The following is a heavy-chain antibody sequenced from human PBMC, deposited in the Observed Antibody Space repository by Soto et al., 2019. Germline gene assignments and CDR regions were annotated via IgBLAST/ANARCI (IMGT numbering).Heavy chain of an antibody. J-gene: IGHJ5*02. V-gene: IGHV5-51*01. CDR2: IYPGDSDT. D-gene: IGHD3-22*01. CDR3: SSTYYYDSSGYYINWFDP. Sequence: GESLKISCKGSGYSFTSYWIGWPRQMSGKGLEWMGIIYPGDSDTRYSPSFQGQVTISADKSISTAYLQWSSLKASDTAMYYCSSTYYYDSSGYYINWFDPWGQGTLVTVSS. CDR1: GYSFTSYW.